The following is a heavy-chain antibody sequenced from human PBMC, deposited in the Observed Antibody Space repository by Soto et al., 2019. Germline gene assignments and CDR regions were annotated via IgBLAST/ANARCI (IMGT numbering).Heavy chain of an antibody. J-gene: IGHJ4*02. D-gene: IGHD2-15*01. Sequence: SVKVSFKASGGTFSSYAISWVRQAPGQGLEWMGGIIPIFGTANYAQKFQGRVTITADESTSTAYMELSSLRSEDTAVYYCARVSGYCSGGSCYPTYFDYWGQGTLVTSPQ. CDR1: GGTFSSYA. CDR3: ARVSGYCSGGSCYPTYFDY. V-gene: IGHV1-69*13. CDR2: IIPIFGTA.